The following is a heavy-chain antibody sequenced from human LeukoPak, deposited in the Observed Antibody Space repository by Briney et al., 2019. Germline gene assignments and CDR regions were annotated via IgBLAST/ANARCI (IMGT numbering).Heavy chain of an antibody. V-gene: IGHV1-46*01. CDR1: GYTFTSYY. CDR2: INPSGGST. CDR3: ARDRGSGGSCYYCGFDP. Sequence: ASVKVSCKASGYTFTSYYMHWARQAPGQGLEWMGIINPSGGSTSYAQKFQGRVTMTRDTSTSTVYMELSSLRSEDTAVYYCARDRGSGGSCYYCGFDPWGQGTLVTVSS. D-gene: IGHD2-15*01. J-gene: IGHJ5*02.